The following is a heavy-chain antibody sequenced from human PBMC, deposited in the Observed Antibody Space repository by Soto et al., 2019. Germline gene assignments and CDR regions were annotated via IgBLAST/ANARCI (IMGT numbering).Heavy chain of an antibody. Sequence: QITLKESGPTLVKPTQTLTLTCTFSGFSLSTSGVGVGWIRQPPGKALEWLALIYWDDDERYSPSLKSRLTITKDTSKNQVVLTMTNMDPVDTATYYCAHWYYYDSSGYYRYYFDYWGQGTLVTVSS. J-gene: IGHJ4*02. D-gene: IGHD3-22*01. V-gene: IGHV2-5*02. CDR3: AHWYYYDSSGYYRYYFDY. CDR1: GFSLSTSGVG. CDR2: IYWDDDE.